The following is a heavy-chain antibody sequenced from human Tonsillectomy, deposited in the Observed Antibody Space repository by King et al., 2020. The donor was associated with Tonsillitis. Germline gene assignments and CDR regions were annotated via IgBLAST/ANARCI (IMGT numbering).Heavy chain of an antibody. J-gene: IGHJ6*03. Sequence: VQMVESGGGVVRPGGSLRLSCAASGFTFDDYDMNWVRQVPGKGLEWVSGINWNGGISDYADSVKGRFTISRDNAKHTLYLQMNSLRAEDTAVYYCARVRGGEFWSGSDYYYMDVWGKGTTVTVSS. CDR3: ARVRGGEFWSGSDYYYMDV. D-gene: IGHD3-3*01. V-gene: IGHV3-20*04. CDR1: GFTFDDYD. CDR2: INWNGGIS.